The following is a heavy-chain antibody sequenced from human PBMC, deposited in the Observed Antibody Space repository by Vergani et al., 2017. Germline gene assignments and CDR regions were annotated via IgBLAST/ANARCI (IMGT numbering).Heavy chain of an antibody. J-gene: IGHJ4*02. CDR1: GYTFTSYY. Sequence: QVQLVQSGAAVKKPGASVKVSCKASGYTFTSYYMHWVRQAPGQGLEWMGIINPSGGSTSYAQKFQGRVTMTRDTSTSTVYMELSSLRSEDTAVYYCARAAGLDIAAAGIRYFDYWGQGTLVTVSS. D-gene: IGHD6-13*01. V-gene: IGHV1-46*01. CDR3: ARAAGLDIAAAGIRYFDY. CDR2: INPSGGST.